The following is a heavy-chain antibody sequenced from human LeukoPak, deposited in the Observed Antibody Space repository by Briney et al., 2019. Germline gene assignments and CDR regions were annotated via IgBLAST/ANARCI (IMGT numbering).Heavy chain of an antibody. J-gene: IGHJ4*02. Sequence: GASVKVSCKASGYTFTSYDINWVRQATGQGLEWMGWMNPNSGNTGYAQKFQGRVTMTRNTSISTAYMELSSLRSEDTAVYYCARGLYLSGWYVVAFQENWGQGTLVTVSS. CDR3: ARGLYLSGWYVVAFQEN. CDR1: GYTFTSYD. V-gene: IGHV1-8*01. D-gene: IGHD6-19*01. CDR2: MNPNSGNT.